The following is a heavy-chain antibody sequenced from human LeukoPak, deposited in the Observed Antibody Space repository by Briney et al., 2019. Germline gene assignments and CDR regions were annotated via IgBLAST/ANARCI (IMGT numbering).Heavy chain of an antibody. V-gene: IGHV3-74*01. CDR2: INSDGRST. D-gene: IGHD2-8*02. CDR1: GFPFISYW. J-gene: IGHJ4*02. Sequence: GGSLRLSCPASGFPFISYWMPWVRQAPGKGLGWVSRINSDGRSTSSADSGKGRFTISRDNAKNTLYLQMNSLRTEDTAVYYCARDQLYCTGGICYFDYWGQGTLVTVSS. CDR3: ARDQLYCTGGICYFDY.